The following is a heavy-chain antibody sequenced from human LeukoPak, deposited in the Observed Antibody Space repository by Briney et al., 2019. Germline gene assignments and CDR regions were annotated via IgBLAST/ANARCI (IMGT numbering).Heavy chain of an antibody. D-gene: IGHD6-13*01. V-gene: IGHV3-30-3*01. CDR1: GFTFGSYA. J-gene: IGHJ3*02. CDR3: ARDGGPGIAAAGAFGAFDI. Sequence: GRSLRLSCAASGFTFGSYAMHWVRQAPGKGLEWVAVISYDGSNKYYADSVKGRFTISRDNSKNSLYLQMNSLRAEDTAVYYCARDGGPGIAAAGAFGAFDIWAKDNGHRLF. CDR2: ISYDGSNK.